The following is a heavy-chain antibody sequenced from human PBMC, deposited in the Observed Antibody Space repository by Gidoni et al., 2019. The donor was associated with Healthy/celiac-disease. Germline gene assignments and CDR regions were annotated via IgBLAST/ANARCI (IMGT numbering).Heavy chain of an antibody. V-gene: IGHV3-49*04. J-gene: IGHJ6*02. CDR1: GFTFGDYA. CDR2: IRSKAYGGTT. D-gene: IGHD5-18*01. Sequence: EVQLVESGGGLVQPGRSLRLSCTASGFTFGDYAMSWVRQAPGKGLEWVGFIRSKAYGGTTEYAASVKGRFTISRDDSKSIAYLQMNSLKTEDTAVYYCTRGGTAMVPYYYYGMDVWGQGTTVTVSS. CDR3: TRGGTAMVPYYYYGMDV.